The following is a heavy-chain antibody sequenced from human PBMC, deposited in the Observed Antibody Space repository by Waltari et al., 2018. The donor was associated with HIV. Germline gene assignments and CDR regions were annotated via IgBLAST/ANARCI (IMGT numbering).Heavy chain of an antibody. Sequence: EVQLVESGGGLTQPGESMRLSCTTSGFIFGDFAMSWFRLAPRRVLDGFAYFSGSGSSRDDGEFVKGLFVGSIDNGKNSLCLERKSRRGEDTAFEYWGGGPPLGSCATTKCPTPYFNCWGQGTRVIVSS. J-gene: IGHJ4*02. CDR1: GFIFGDFA. CDR3: GGGPPLGSCATTKCPTPYFNC. D-gene: IGHD5-12*01. CDR2: FSGSGSSR. V-gene: IGHV3-48*01.